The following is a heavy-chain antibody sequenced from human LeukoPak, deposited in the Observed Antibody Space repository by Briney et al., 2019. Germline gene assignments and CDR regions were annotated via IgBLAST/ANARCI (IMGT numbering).Heavy chain of an antibody. V-gene: IGHV6-1*01. CDR2: TYYRSKWGN. CDR3: ARVSSRAFDV. D-gene: IGHD6-6*01. J-gene: IGHJ3*01. Sequence: SQTLSLTFAISGDSVSSYNATWNWIRQSPSRGLEWLGRTYYRSKWGNDYAVSVKSRITINPDTSKNQFSLHLNSVSPEDTAVYYCARVSSRAFDVWGQGTMVTVSP. CDR1: GDSVSSYNAT.